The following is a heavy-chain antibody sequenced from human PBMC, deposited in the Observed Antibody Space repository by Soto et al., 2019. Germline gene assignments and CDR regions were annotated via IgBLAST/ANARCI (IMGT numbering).Heavy chain of an antibody. V-gene: IGHV3-30-3*01. CDR3: ARAAGYSFGPDF. CDR1: GFNFRSYA. J-gene: IGHJ4*02. CDR2: ISFDGSNI. D-gene: IGHD5-12*01. Sequence: QVQLVESGGGVVQPGRSLRLSCVASGFNFRSYAVHWVRQAPGKGLEWVTAISFDGSNIHYADSVKGRFTVSRDNSKSTVSLQMNSLRREDTAVYYCARAAGYSFGPDFWGLGTLLTVSS.